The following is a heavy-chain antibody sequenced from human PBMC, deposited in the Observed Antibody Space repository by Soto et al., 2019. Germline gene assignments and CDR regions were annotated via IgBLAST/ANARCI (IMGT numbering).Heavy chain of an antibody. V-gene: IGHV4-30-4*01. D-gene: IGHD5-12*01. Sequence: QVQLQESGPGLVKPSQTLSLTCTVSGGSISSGDYYWSWIRQPPGKGLEWIGYIYYSGSTYYNPSLKSRVTISVDTSKNQFSLKLSSVTAADTAVYYCARGMGIVATIRSGVSWYGMDVWGQGTTVTVSS. CDR3: ARGMGIVATIRSGVSWYGMDV. CDR2: IYYSGST. CDR1: GGSISSGDYY. J-gene: IGHJ6*02.